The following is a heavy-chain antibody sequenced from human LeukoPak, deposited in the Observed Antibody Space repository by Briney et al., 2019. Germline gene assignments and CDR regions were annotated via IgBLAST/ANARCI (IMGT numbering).Heavy chain of an antibody. CDR2: VNHSGNT. J-gene: IGHJ4*02. D-gene: IGHD6-19*01. CDR1: GGSISTYY. V-gene: IGHV4-59*01. CDR3: ARGVWLARDY. Sequence: PSETLSLTCTISGGSISTYYWSWIRQPPGKGLEWIGDVNHSGNTNSNPSLNYTPSLKSRVSISIDTSKNQFSLKLSSVTAADTAVYYCARGVWLARDYWGQGTLVTVSS.